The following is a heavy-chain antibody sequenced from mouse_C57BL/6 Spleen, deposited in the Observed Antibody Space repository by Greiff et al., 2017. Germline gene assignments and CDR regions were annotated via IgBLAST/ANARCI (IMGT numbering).Heavy chain of an antibody. D-gene: IGHD1-1*01. CDR2: INPNNGGT. V-gene: IGHV1-22*01. CDR1: GYTFTDYN. J-gene: IGHJ2*01. Sequence: EVQLQQSGPELVKPGASVKMSCKASGYTFTDYNMHWVKQSHGKSLEWIGYINPNNGGTSYNQKFKGKATLTVNKSSSTAYMELRSLTSEDSAVYYCAAVVAGDYFDYWGQGTTLTVSS. CDR3: AAVVAGDYFDY.